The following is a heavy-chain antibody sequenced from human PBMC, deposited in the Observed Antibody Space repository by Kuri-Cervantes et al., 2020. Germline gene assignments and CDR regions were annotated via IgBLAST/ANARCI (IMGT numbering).Heavy chain of an antibody. D-gene: IGHD3-10*02. CDR2: FIPVFGTS. Sequence: SVKVSCKASGGTFSNSAISWVRQAPGQGLEWMGGFIPVFGTSNYAQKFQGRVTITADKSTSTAYMELRSLRPDDTAIYYCARDMFAFVSKGSSDVWGTGTTVTVSS. CDR3: ARDMFAFVSKGSSDV. CDR1: GGTFSNSA. J-gene: IGHJ6*04. V-gene: IGHV1-69*06.